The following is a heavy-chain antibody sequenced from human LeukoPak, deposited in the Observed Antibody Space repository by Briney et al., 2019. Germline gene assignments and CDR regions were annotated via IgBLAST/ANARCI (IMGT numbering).Heavy chain of an antibody. Sequence: PGRSLRLSCAASGFTFDDYAMHWVRQAPGKGLEWVSGISWNSGSIGYADSVKGRFTVSRDNAKNSLYLQMNSLRAEDTALYYCAKSPRYDFWSGPHFDFWGQGTLVTVSS. CDR2: ISWNSGSI. CDR1: GFTFDDYA. V-gene: IGHV3-9*01. CDR3: AKSPRYDFWSGPHFDF. D-gene: IGHD3-3*01. J-gene: IGHJ4*02.